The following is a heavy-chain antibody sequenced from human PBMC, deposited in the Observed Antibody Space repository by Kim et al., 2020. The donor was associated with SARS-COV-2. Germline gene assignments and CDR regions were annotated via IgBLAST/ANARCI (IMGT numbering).Heavy chain of an antibody. J-gene: IGHJ4*02. CDR2: INPNSGGT. CDR1: GYTFTGYY. D-gene: IGHD3-22*01. V-gene: IGHV1-2*02. Sequence: ASVKVSCKASGYTFTGYYMHWVRQAPGQGLEWMGWINPNSGGTNYAQKFQGRVTMTRDTSISTAYMELSRLRSDDTAVYYCARDIPRVPRVSYYYDSSGPDYWGQGTLVTVSS. CDR3: ARDIPRVPRVSYYYDSSGPDY.